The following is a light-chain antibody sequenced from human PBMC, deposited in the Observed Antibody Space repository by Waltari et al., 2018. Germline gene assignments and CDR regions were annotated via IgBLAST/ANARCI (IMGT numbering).Light chain of an antibody. Sequence: DIQLTQSPSSLSAFVRDRVTITCRASESIGNYLNWYQQKPGRAPNLLIYTASTLQSGVPSRFSGNGSWTDFTLTISRLQPEDFATYYCQHSYSTQFTFGPGTKVDIK. CDR2: TAS. CDR1: ESIGNY. CDR3: QHSYSTQFT. J-gene: IGKJ3*01. V-gene: IGKV1-39*01.